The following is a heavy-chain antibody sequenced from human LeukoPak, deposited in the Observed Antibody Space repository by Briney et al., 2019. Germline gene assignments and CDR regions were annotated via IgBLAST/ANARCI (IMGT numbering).Heavy chain of an antibody. D-gene: IGHD1-26*01. V-gene: IGHV3-33*01. CDR2: ISYDGSNK. Sequence: PGGSLRLSCAASGFTLSIYGMHWVRQAPGKGLEWVAVISYDGSNKYYADSVKGRFTISRDNSKNTLYLQMDSLRAEDTAVYYCARFPPTMVGVTTPRDYWGQGTLVTVSS. CDR1: GFTLSIYG. CDR3: ARFPPTMVGVTTPRDY. J-gene: IGHJ4*02.